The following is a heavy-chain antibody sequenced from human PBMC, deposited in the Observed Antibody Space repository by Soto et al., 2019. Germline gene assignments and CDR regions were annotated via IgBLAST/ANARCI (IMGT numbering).Heavy chain of an antibody. Sequence: ASVKVSCKASGGTFSSYTISWVRQAPGQGLEWMGRIIPILGIANYAQKFQGRVTITADKSTSTAYMELSSLRSEDTAVYYCARTDCSSTSCHIDAFDIWGQGTMVTVSS. V-gene: IGHV1-69*02. J-gene: IGHJ3*02. CDR3: ARTDCSSTSCHIDAFDI. CDR2: IIPILGIA. D-gene: IGHD2-2*02. CDR1: GGTFSSYT.